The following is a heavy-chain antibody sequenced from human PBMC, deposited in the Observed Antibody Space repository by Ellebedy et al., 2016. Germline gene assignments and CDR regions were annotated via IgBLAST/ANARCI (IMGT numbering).Heavy chain of an antibody. D-gene: IGHD3-16*01. Sequence: GGSLRLSXAASGFTFSRYSMNWVRQAPGKGLEWVSSITSSGSYIYYADSVKGRFTISRDNAKNSLYLQMNSLRAEDTAVYYCARGVGGTSLNWFDPWGQGTLVTVSS. V-gene: IGHV3-21*01. CDR1: GFTFSRYS. CDR2: ITSSGSYI. J-gene: IGHJ5*02. CDR3: ARGVGGTSLNWFDP.